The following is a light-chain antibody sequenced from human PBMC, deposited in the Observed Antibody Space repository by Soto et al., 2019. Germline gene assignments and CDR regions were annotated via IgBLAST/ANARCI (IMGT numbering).Light chain of an antibody. CDR3: QQYGSFPT. Sequence: VVLTQSPGTLSLSPWERATLSCRASQSVSSNLAWYQQKPGQAPRLLIYGASTRATGIPDRFSGSGSGTDFTLTISRLEPEDFAVYYCQQYGSFPTFGGGTKVDIK. CDR2: GAS. V-gene: IGKV3-20*01. J-gene: IGKJ4*01. CDR1: QSVSSN.